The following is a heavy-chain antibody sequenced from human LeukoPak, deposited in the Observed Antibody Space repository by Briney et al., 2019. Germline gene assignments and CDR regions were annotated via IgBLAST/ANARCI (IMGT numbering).Heavy chain of an antibody. CDR2: ISAYNGNT. CDR1: GYTFTIYG. CDR3: AKVMTTVTTVGAFDI. V-gene: IGHV1-18*01. D-gene: IGHD4-17*01. Sequence: ASLTVSCKASGYTFTIYGMSWVRQAPGQGLEWMGWISAYNGNTNYAQKLQGRVTMTTDTSTSTAYMELRSLRSDDTAVYYCAKVMTTVTTVGAFDIWGQGTMVTVSS. J-gene: IGHJ3*02.